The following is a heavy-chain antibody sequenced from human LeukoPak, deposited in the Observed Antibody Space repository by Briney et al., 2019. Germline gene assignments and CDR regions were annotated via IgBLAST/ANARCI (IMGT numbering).Heavy chain of an antibody. CDR2: IKSDGITI. CDR1: GFTVSSNY. J-gene: IGHJ4*02. V-gene: IGHV3-74*01. CDR3: LRDLNWSLDQ. D-gene: IGHD1-20*01. Sequence: PGGSLRLSCAASGFTVSSNYMSWVRQAPGKGLVWVSRIKSDGITITYADSVKGRFTISRDNAKNTLYQQMNSLRAEDTAVYYCLRDLNWSLDQWGQGTLVTVSS.